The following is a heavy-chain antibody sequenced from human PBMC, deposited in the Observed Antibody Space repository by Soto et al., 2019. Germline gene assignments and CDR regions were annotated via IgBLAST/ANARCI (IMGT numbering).Heavy chain of an antibody. CDR1: GFTFSSYA. J-gene: IGHJ3*02. D-gene: IGHD3-22*01. CDR3: AKDLGVVVITPDI. Sequence: GGSLRLSCAASGFTFSSYAMSWVRQAPGKGLEWVSAISGSGGSTYYADSVKGRFTISRDNSKNTVYLQMNSLRAEDTAVYYCAKDLGVVVITPDIWGQGTMVTVSS. CDR2: ISGSGGST. V-gene: IGHV3-23*01.